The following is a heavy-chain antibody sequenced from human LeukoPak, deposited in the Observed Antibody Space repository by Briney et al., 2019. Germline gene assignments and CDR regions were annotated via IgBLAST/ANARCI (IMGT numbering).Heavy chain of an antibody. J-gene: IGHJ6*02. V-gene: IGHV4-59*01. D-gene: IGHD6-13*01. Sequence: SQTLSLTCTVSGGSISSYYWSWIRQPPGKGLEWIGYIYYSGSTNYNPSLKSRVTISVDTSKNQFSLKLSSVTAADTAVYYCARDWAGYSSSWVGYYGMDVWGQGTTVTVSS. CDR2: IYYSGST. CDR1: GGSISSYY. CDR3: ARDWAGYSSSWVGYYGMDV.